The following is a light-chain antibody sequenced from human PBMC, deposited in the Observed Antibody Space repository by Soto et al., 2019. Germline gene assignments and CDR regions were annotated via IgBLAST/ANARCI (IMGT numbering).Light chain of an antibody. J-gene: IGKJ1*01. Sequence: EIWLTQSPATLSLSPGERATLSCRASQSVNIYLGWYQQKPGQAPRLLIYDASNRAAGIPARLSGSGSGTDFTLTISSLQYEDFEVYYCQQYNNWTRTFGQGTQVDIK. CDR3: QQYNNWTRT. V-gene: IGKV3D-15*01. CDR1: QSVNIY. CDR2: DAS.